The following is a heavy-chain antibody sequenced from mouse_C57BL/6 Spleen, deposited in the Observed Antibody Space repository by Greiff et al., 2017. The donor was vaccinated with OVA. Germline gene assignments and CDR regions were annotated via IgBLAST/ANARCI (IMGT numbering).Heavy chain of an antibody. Sequence: QVQLQQPGAELVKPGASVKLSCKASGYTFTSYWMQWVKQRPGQGLEWIGEIDPSDSSTNYNQKFKGKATLTVDTSSSTAYMQLSSLTSEDSAVDYCVGRKDCWGQGTSVTVSS. CDR2: IDPSDSST. CDR1: GYTFTSYW. V-gene: IGHV1-50*01. CDR3: VGRKDC. J-gene: IGHJ4*01.